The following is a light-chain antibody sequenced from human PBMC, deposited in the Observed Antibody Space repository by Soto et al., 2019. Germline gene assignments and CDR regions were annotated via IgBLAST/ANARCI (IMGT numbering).Light chain of an antibody. J-gene: IGLJ1*01. V-gene: IGLV1-44*01. CDR2: RNN. Sequence: QSVLTQPPSASGTPGQRVTISCSGSSSNIGSNTVNSYQYRPGTAPTLLIYRNNQRPSGVPDRFSGSKSGTSASLAISGLPSEDEADYYCAAWDDSLDAYLFGTGTKVTVL. CDR3: AAWDDSLDAYL. CDR1: SSNIGSNT.